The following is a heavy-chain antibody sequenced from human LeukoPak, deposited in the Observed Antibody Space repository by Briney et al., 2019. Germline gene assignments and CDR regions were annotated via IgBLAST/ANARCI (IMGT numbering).Heavy chain of an antibody. D-gene: IGHD2-2*02. CDR3: ARGPYCSSTSCYSQVV. Sequence: PRGSPRLSCAASGFTSSDYYMSWIRHAPGEGLGWVSYISSSVSTIYYADSVKGRFTISRDNAKNTLHLQMNSLRAEDTAVYYCARGPYCSSTSCYSQVVWGQGTLVTVSS. CDR1: GFTSSDYY. CDR2: ISSSVSTI. J-gene: IGHJ4*02. V-gene: IGHV3-11*04.